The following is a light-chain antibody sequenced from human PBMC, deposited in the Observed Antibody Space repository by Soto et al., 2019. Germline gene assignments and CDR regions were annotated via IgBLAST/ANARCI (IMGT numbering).Light chain of an antibody. CDR2: GAS. V-gene: IGKV3-20*01. CDR3: QQYGNSPQT. CDR1: QIVSSS. J-gene: IGKJ1*01. Sequence: EIRLTQSPGTVSLSPGERATLSCRARQIVSSSLAWYQQKTGQAPRLLISGASSRATGIPDRFSGSGSGTDFTLTISRLEPEDFAVYYCQQYGNSPQTFGQGTKVDI.